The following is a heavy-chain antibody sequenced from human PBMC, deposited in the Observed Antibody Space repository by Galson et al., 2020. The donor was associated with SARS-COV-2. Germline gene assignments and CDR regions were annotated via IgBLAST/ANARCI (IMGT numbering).Heavy chain of an antibody. D-gene: IGHD4-17*01. CDR2: IWYDGSNK. J-gene: IGHJ1*01. V-gene: IGHV3-33*06. CDR3: AKGPSGDPTGGAEYFQH. Sequence: GGSLRLSCAASGFTFSSYGMHWVRQAPGKGLEWVAVIWYDGSNKYYADSVKGRFTISRDNSKNTLYLQMNSLRAEDTAVYYCAKGPSGDPTGGAEYFQHWGQGTLVTVSS. CDR1: GFTFSSYG.